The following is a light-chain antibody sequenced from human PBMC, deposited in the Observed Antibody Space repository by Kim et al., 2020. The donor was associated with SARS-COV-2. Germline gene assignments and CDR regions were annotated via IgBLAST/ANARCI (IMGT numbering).Light chain of an antibody. CDR3: NSRDSSGNLVV. V-gene: IGLV3-19*01. J-gene: IGLJ2*01. CDR2: GKN. CDR1: SLRSYY. Sequence: SSELTQDPAVSVALGQTVRITCQGDSLRSYYASWYQQKPGQAPVLVIYGKNNRPSGIPDRFSGSSSGNTASLNITGAQAEDEADYYCNSRDSSGNLVVFGGGTQLTVL.